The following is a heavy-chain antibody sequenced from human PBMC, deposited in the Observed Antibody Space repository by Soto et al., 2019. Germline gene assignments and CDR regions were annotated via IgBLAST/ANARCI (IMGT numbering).Heavy chain of an antibody. V-gene: IGHV4-59*01. J-gene: IGHJ6*02. D-gene: IGHD6-13*01. CDR1: GGSISGYY. CDR2: IYYSGST. CDR3: ARDLKQQLVRGAYYYGMDV. Sequence: SETLSLTCTVSGGSISGYYWSWIRQPPGKGLEWIGYIYYSGSTNYNPSLKSRVTISVDTSKNQFSLKLSSVTAADTAVYGCARDLKQQLVRGAYYYGMDVWGQGTTVTVSS.